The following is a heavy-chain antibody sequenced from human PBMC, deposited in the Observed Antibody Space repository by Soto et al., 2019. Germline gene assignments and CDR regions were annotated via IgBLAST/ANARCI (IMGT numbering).Heavy chain of an antibody. V-gene: IGHV1-18*01. D-gene: IGHD1-7*01. Sequence: GASVKVSCKASGYTFTSYGISWVRQAPGQGLEWMGWISAYNGNTNYAQKLQGRVTMTTDTSTSTAYKELRSPRSDDTAVYYCARDLFIRESDYYNWNYGGLDYWGQGTLVTVSS. CDR1: GYTFTSYG. CDR3: ARDLFIRESDYYNWNYGGLDY. CDR2: ISAYNGNT. J-gene: IGHJ4*02.